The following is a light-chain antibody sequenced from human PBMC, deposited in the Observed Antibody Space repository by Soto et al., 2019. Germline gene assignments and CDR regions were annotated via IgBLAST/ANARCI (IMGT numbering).Light chain of an antibody. CDR2: TAS. CDR1: HSISSY. J-gene: IGKJ2*03. Sequence: DIQMTQSPSSLSASVGGGVTISCRASHSISSYLNWYQQKPGKAPNLLIYTASSLQRGVPSRFSGSGSGTDFTLTINSLQPEDFATYYCQQTYSTPYSFGQGTKVDIK. CDR3: QQTYSTPYS. V-gene: IGKV1-39*01.